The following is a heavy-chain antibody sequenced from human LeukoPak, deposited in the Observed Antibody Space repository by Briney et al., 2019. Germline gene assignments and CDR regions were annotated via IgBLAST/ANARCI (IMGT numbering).Heavy chain of an antibody. J-gene: IGHJ4*02. CDR2: ISGSDST. D-gene: IGHD2-8*02. V-gene: IGHV3-23*01. CDR1: GFAFSSFA. Sequence: PGGSLRLSCAAYGFAFSSFAMCWVRQAPGKGLEWVSAISGSDSTYYADSVKGRFTISRDNSKNTLYLQMNSLRAEDTAIYYCAKGVRFLNWWILDYWGQGSLVTVSS. CDR3: AKGVRFLNWWILDY.